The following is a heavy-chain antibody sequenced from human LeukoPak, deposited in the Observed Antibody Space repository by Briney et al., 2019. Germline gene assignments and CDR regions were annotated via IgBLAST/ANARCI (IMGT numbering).Heavy chain of an antibody. Sequence: PSETLSLTCTVSGGSISSYFWTWIRQPAGMGLEWIGRIYTSGSTNYKPSLKSRVTMSVDTSKNQSSLKLSSVTAADTAVYFCARGSTRYDYWGQGTLVTVSS. J-gene: IGHJ4*02. CDR2: IYTSGST. D-gene: IGHD2-2*01. CDR3: ARGSTRYDY. CDR1: GGSISSYF. V-gene: IGHV4-4*07.